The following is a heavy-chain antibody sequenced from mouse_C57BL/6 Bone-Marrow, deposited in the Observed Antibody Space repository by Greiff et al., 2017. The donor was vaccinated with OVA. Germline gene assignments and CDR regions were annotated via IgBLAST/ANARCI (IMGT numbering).Heavy chain of an antibody. CDR1: GYAFSSSW. D-gene: IGHD1-2*01. CDR3: ARSRRDDYAMDY. CDR2: IYPGDGDT. V-gene: IGHV1-82*01. J-gene: IGHJ4*01. Sequence: QVQLQQSGPELVKPGASVKIPCKASGYAFSSSWMNWVKQRPGKGLEWIGRIYPGDGDTNYNGKFKGKATLTADKSSSTAYMQLSGLTSEDSAVYFCARSRRDDYAMDYWGQGTSVTVSS.